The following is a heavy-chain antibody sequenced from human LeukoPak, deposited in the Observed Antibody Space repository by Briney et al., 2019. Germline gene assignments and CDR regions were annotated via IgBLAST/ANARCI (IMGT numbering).Heavy chain of an antibody. CDR2: IKQDGSEK. CDR3: ARDRRTDSGRAFDI. CDR1: GFTFSSYW. J-gene: IGHJ3*02. V-gene: IGHV3-7*01. D-gene: IGHD4-17*01. Sequence: GGSLRLSCAASGFTFSSYWMSWVRQAPGKGLEWVANIKQDGSEKYYVDSVKGRFTISRDNAKNSLYLQMNSLRAEDTAVYYCARDRRTDSGRAFDIWGQGTMVTVSS.